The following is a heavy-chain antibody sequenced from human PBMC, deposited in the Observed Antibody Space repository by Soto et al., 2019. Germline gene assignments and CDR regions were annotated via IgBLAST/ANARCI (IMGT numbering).Heavy chain of an antibody. CDR1: GVTCGRHA. Sequence: SGAVGVTCGRHAGRRVSTETCKGLEWVSAISGSGGSTYYADSVKGRFTISRDNSKNTLYLQMNSLRAEDTAVYYCAKDLGLLRFLEWLLPLDYLVQGTLVTGSS. V-gene: IGHV3-23*01. J-gene: IGHJ4*02. D-gene: IGHD3-3*01. CDR2: ISGSGGST. CDR3: AKDLGLLRFLEWLLPLDY.